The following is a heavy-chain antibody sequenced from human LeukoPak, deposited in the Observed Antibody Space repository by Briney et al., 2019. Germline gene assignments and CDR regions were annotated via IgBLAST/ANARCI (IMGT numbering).Heavy chain of an antibody. D-gene: IGHD3-3*01. CDR3: ARGDFCSKSNCYLRPMDV. Sequence: SETVCLTCTVSGGSISDYYWNWIRQPPGKGLEWIGYIYYSGSTTYNPSLKSRVTMSVDTAKNQFSLKLRSVTAADTAVYFCARGDFCSKSNCYLRPMDVWGKGTTVTVSS. CDR2: IYYSGST. J-gene: IGHJ6*03. CDR1: GGSISDYY. V-gene: IGHV4-59*01.